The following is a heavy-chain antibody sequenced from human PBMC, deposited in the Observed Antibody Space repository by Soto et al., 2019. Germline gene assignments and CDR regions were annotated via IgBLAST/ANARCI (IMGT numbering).Heavy chain of an antibody. CDR2: IKSKTDGGTT. J-gene: IGHJ6*02. CDR1: GFTFSNAW. D-gene: IGHD3-3*01. V-gene: IGHV3-15*07. CDR3: TPTYYDFWSGQPYYYYGMDV. Sequence: GSLRLSCAASGFTFSNAWMNWVRQAPGKGLEWVGRIKSKTDGGTTDYAAPVKGRFTISRDDSKNTLYLQMNSLKTEDTAVYYCTPTYYDFWSGQPYYYYGMDVWGQGTKVTVSS.